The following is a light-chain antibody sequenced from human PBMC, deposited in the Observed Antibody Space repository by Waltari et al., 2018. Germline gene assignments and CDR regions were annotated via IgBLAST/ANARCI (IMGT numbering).Light chain of an antibody. V-gene: IGLV2-23*02. CDR3: CSYAGHSTYV. CDR2: VVS. CDR1: SRAVGNYNL. Sequence: QSALTQPASVSGSPGQSITISSTGTSRAVGNYNLASWYQQHPGKTPKPMIYVVSQRPSGVSNRFSGSKSGNTASLTISGLQPEDETDYYCCSYAGHSTYVFGTGTKVTVL. J-gene: IGLJ1*01.